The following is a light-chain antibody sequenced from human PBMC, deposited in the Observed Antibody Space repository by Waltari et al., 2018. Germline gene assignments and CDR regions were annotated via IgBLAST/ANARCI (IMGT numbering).Light chain of an antibody. V-gene: IGLV1-40*01. CDR2: GNS. CDR3: QSYDSSLSGSMV. CDR1: SSHIGAGYG. Sequence: QSVLTQPPSVSGAPGQRVTISRTGSSSHIGAGYGVHWYQQLPGTAPKLLIYGNSNRPSGVPDRFSGSKSGTSASLAITGLQAEDEADYYCQSYDSSLSGSMVFGTGTKVTVL. J-gene: IGLJ1*01.